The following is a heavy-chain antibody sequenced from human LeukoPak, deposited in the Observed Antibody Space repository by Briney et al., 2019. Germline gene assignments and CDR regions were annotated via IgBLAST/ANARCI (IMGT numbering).Heavy chain of an antibody. CDR3: ARHRYYGSRNIWFDP. D-gene: IGHD3-10*01. J-gene: IGHJ5*02. V-gene: IGHV4-39*01. CDR1: GGSISSSSYY. CDR2: IYYSGST. Sequence: SETLSLTCTVSGGSISSSSYYWGWIRQPPGKGLEWIGSIYYSGSTYYNPSLKSRVTISVDTSKNQFSLKLSSVTAADTAVYYCARHRYYGSRNIWFDPWGQGTLVTVS.